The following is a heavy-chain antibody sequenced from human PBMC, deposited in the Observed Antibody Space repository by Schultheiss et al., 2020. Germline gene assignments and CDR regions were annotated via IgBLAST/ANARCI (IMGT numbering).Heavy chain of an antibody. CDR3: ARVITMVQSGYHSYYMDV. V-gene: IGHV1-18*01. Sequence: ASVKVSCKASGYTFTSYAMHWVRQAPGQRLEWMGWISAYSGNTYSSQKLQGRLTMTTDTSTNTAYMELRSLRSDDTAVYYCARVITMVQSGYHSYYMDVWGKGTTVSVSS. J-gene: IGHJ6*03. D-gene: IGHD3-10*01. CDR2: ISAYSGNT. CDR1: GYTFTSYA.